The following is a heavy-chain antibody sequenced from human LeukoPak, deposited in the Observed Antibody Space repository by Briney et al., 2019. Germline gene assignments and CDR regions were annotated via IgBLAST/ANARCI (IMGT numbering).Heavy chain of an antibody. CDR2: IYYSGST. D-gene: IGHD3-10*01. CDR3: AREGSKWFGELYLTRAFDI. Sequence: PSETLSLTCTVSGGSISSSSYYWGWIRQPPGKGLEWIGSIYYSGSTYYNPSLKSRVTISVDTSKNQFSLKLSSVTAADTAVYYCAREGSKWFGELYLTRAFDIWGQGTMVTVSS. J-gene: IGHJ3*02. V-gene: IGHV4-39*07. CDR1: GGSISSSSYY.